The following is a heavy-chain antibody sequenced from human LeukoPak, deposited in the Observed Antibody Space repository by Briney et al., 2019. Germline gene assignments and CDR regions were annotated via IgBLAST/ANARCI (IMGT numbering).Heavy chain of an antibody. CDR1: GYTLTELS. D-gene: IGHD1-26*01. CDR3: ATGLVGANLFDY. CDR2: FDPEDGET. J-gene: IGHJ4*02. Sequence: ASVKVSCKVSGYTLTELSMHWVPQAPGKGLEWMGGFDPEDGETIYAQKFQGRVTMTEDTSTDTAYMELSSLRSEDTAVYYCATGLVGANLFDYWGQGTLVSVSS. V-gene: IGHV1-24*01.